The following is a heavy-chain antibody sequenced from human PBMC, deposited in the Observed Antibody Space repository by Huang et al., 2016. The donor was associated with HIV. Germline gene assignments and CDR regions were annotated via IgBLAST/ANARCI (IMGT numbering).Heavy chain of an antibody. J-gene: IGHJ2*01. CDR1: GFTFRDYG. CDR3: ARGMLVVNAVLTRYFDL. D-gene: IGHD2-21*01. V-gene: IGHV3-30*02. CDR2: IRNDGGDK. Sequence: QVQLVESGGGVVQPGGSQRLSCAASGFTFRDYGMHWVRQAPGKGLEWVAYIRNDGGDKYSADSVKGRFTISRGNSGNTLSLEMNSLRVEDAAVYYCARGMLVVNAVLTRYFDLWGRGTLVCLL.